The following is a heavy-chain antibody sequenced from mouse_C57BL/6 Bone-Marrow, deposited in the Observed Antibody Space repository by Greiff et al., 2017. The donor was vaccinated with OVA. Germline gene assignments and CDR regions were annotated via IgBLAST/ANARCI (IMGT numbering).Heavy chain of an antibody. Sequence: QVQLQQSGAELVRPGTSVKVSCKASGYAFTNYLIEWVKQRPGQGLEWIGVINPGSGGTNYTEKFKGKATLTADKSSSTAYMQLSSLTSEDSAVYFCARTYGSPWYFDYWGQGTTLTVSS. V-gene: IGHV1-54*01. CDR3: ARTYGSPWYFDY. CDR2: INPGSGGT. D-gene: IGHD1-1*01. CDR1: GYAFTNYL. J-gene: IGHJ2*01.